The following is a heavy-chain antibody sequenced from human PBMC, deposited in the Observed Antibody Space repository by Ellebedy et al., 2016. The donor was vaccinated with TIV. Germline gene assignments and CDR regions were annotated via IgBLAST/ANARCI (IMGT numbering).Heavy chain of an antibody. CDR1: GFTFDDYA. Sequence: GGSLRLSCAASGFTFDDYAMHWVRQAPGKGLEWVSGISWNSGSIGYGDSVKGRFTISRDNAKNSLYLQMNSLRAEDTALYYCAKDGRIAASGGGFYFDYWGQGTLVTVSS. J-gene: IGHJ4*02. CDR2: ISWNSGSI. V-gene: IGHV3-9*01. CDR3: AKDGRIAASGGGFYFDY. D-gene: IGHD6-13*01.